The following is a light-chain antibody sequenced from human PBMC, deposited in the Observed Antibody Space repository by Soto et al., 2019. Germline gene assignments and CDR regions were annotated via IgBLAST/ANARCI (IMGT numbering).Light chain of an antibody. CDR1: SGHSTYA. Sequence: QLVLTQSPSASASLGASVKLTCTLSSGHSTYASAWHQQQPAKGPRFLMKVNSDGSHTKGDGIPDRFSGSSPGAERYLTISSLQSEDEADYYCQPWGTDISVVFGGGTKLTVL. V-gene: IGLV4-69*01. J-gene: IGLJ2*01. CDR3: QPWGTDISVV. CDR2: VNSDGSH.